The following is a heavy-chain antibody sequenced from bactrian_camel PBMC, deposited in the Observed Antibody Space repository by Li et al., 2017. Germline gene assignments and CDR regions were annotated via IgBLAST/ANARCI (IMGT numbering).Heavy chain of an antibody. J-gene: IGHJ4*01. CDR2: IERDGST. V-gene: IGHV3S55*01. Sequence: HVQLVESGGGSVQAGGSLRLSCAVSGLTYDTYCLGWFRQAAGKEREGVATIERDGSTMYADSVKGRFTISRGNAKATLYLQMNSLKPEDTAMYYCAAAGHCEALIQFPLGQGTQVTVS. CDR1: GLTYDTYC.